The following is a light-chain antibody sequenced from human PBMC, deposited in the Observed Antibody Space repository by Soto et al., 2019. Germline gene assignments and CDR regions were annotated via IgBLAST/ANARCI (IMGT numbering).Light chain of an antibody. J-gene: IGLJ3*02. Sequence: NFMLTQPHSVSESPGKTVAISCTGSSGSIASNYVQWYQQRPGSAPTTVIYEHNQRPSGVPDRFSGSIDISSNSASLTISGLKTEDEADYCCQSYDSTNWVFGGGTKLTVL. CDR2: EHN. CDR3: QSYDSTNWV. CDR1: SGSIASNY. V-gene: IGLV6-57*02.